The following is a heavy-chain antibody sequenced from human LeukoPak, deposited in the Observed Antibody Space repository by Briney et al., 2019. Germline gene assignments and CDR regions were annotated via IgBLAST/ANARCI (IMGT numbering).Heavy chain of an antibody. CDR3: ARRESRAEGDWFDP. CDR1: GGSISSSNW. D-gene: IGHD2-2*01. J-gene: IGHJ5*02. V-gene: IGHV4-4*02. Sequence: PSGTLSLTCAVSGGSISSSNWWSWARQPPGKGLEWLGEIYHSGNTNYNPSLKSRVTLSVDKSKNQFSLKLTSVTAADTAVYYCARRESRAEGDWFDPWGQGTLVTVSS. CDR2: IYHSGNT.